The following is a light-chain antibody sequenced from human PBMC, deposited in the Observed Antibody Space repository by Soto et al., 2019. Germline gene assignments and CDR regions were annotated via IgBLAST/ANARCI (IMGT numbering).Light chain of an antibody. CDR3: QQYGSSPVT. V-gene: IGKV3-20*01. J-gene: IGKJ4*01. CDR2: GAS. CDR1: QSVSSN. Sequence: EIVMTQSPATLSVSPGERATLSCRASQSVSSNLAWYRQKPGQAPRLLIYGASSRATGIPDRFSGSGSGTDFTLTISRLEPEDFAVYYCQQYGSSPVTFGGGTKVDIK.